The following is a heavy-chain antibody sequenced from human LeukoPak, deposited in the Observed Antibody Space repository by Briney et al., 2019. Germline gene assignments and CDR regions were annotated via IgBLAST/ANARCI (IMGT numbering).Heavy chain of an antibody. J-gene: IGHJ3*02. V-gene: IGHV4-39*01. D-gene: IGHD5-24*01. CDR3: ATWIRRDGYNYGPFAFDI. CDR1: GGSISSSSYY. CDR2: IYYSGST. Sequence: PSETLSLTCTVSGGSISSSSYYWGWIRQPPGKGLEWIGSIYYSGSTYYNPSLKSRFTISVDTSKNQFSLKLSSVTVADTAVYYCATWIRRDGYNYGPFAFDIWGQGTMVTVSS.